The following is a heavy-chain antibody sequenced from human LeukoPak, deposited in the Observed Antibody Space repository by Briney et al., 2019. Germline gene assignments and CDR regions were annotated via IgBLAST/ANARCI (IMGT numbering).Heavy chain of an antibody. CDR2: MNPNSGNT. Sequence: GASVKVSCKASGYTFTSYDINWVRQATGQGLEWMGWMNPNSGNTGYAQKFQGRVTMTRNTSISTAYMELSSLRSEDTAVNYCARFNTGRQEAFDIWGQGTMVTVSS. CDR1: GYTFTSYD. CDR3: ARFNTGRQEAFDI. V-gene: IGHV1-8*01. J-gene: IGHJ3*02.